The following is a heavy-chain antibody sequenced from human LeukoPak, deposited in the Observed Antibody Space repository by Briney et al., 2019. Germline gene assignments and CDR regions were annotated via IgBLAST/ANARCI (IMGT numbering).Heavy chain of an antibody. CDR1: GGTFNSYS. V-gene: IGHV1-69*01. J-gene: IGHJ4*02. CDR2: IILIIDTA. CDR3: ARYRRWNYGGGIDY. D-gene: IGHD1-7*01. Sequence: GSSVKVSCKAFGGTFNSYSISWVRQSPGQGLEWLGGIILIIDTANYAQKFQGRVTISADESTSTAYMELSSLRPEDTAVYYCARYRRWNYGGGIDYWGQGTLVTVSS.